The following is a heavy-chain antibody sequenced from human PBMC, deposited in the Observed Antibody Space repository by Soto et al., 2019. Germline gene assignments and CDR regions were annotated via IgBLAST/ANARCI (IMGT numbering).Heavy chain of an antibody. CDR1: GGSVSSGSYH. CDR2: IYHSGST. CDR3: ARLSVAWFDP. D-gene: IGHD6-19*01. J-gene: IGHJ5*02. V-gene: IGHV4-61*01. Sequence: QVQLQESGPGLVKPSETRSLTCTVSGGSVSSGSYHWGWIRQPPGKGLEWIGYIYHSGSTNYNPSLKSRVTISVDTSKNQFSLSLTSVTAADTAVYYCARLSVAWFDPWGQGTLVTVAS.